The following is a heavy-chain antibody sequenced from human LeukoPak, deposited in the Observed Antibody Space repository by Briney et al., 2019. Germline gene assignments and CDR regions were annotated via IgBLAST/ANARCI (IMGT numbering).Heavy chain of an antibody. CDR2: ISYDGSNK. J-gene: IGHJ6*03. D-gene: IGHD1-26*01. V-gene: IGHV3-30*18. CDR1: GFTFSSYG. CDR3: AKPGRSSGSYYYMDV. Sequence: GRSLRLSCAASGFTFSSYGMHWVRQAPGKGLEWVAVISYDGSNKYYADSVKGRFTISRDNSKNTLYLQMNSLRAEGTAVYYCAKPGRSSGSYYYMDVWGQRDHGHRLL.